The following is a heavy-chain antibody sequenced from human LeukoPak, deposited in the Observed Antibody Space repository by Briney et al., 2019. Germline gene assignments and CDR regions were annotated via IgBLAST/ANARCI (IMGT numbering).Heavy chain of an antibody. CDR1: GGSFSGYY. Sequence: SETLSLTCAVYGGSFSGYYWSWIRQPPGKGLEWIGEINHSGSTNYNPSLKTRVTISVDTSKNQFSLKLSSVTVGETTTCLCARGRHPGSCPSRYFDYWGQGTLVTVSS. CDR3: ARGRHPGSCPSRYFDY. V-gene: IGHV4-34*01. CDR2: INHSGST. J-gene: IGHJ4*02. D-gene: IGHD3-10*01.